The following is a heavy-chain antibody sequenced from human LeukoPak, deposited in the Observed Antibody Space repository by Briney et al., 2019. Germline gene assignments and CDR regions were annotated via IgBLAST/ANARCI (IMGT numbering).Heavy chain of an antibody. J-gene: IGHJ4*02. CDR1: GFTFSSYW. Sequence: GGSLRLSCAASGFTFSSYWMSWVRQAPGKGLEWVANIKQDGSEKYYVDSVKGRFTISRDNAKNSLYLQMNSLRAEDTAVYYCARDLGYYDSSGYLWDWGQGTLVTVSS. CDR2: IKQDGSEK. D-gene: IGHD3-22*01. V-gene: IGHV3-7*01. CDR3: ARDLGYYDSSGYLWD.